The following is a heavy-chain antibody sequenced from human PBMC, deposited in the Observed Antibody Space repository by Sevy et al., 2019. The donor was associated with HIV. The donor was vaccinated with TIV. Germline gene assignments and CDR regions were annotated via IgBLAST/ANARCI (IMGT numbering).Heavy chain of an antibody. V-gene: IGHV3-64*01. CDR2: ISSNGGST. J-gene: IGHJ5*02. Sequence: GGSLRLSCAASGFTFSSYAMHWVRQAPGKGLEYVSAISSNGGSTYYANSVKGRFTISRDNSKNTLYLQMGSLRAEDMAVYYCARDASTHYYDSSGYYPKALWFDPWGQGTLVTVSS. CDR3: ARDASTHYYDSSGYYPKALWFDP. CDR1: GFTFSSYA. D-gene: IGHD3-22*01.